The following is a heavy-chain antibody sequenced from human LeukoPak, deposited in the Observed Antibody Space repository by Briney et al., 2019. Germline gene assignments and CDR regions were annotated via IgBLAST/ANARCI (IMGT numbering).Heavy chain of an antibody. D-gene: IGHD5-18*01. CDR1: GGSIRSSSYY. CDR2: IYYSGST. J-gene: IGHJ4*02. CDR3: ASFPVDTALVWWDY. Sequence: PSETLSLTCTVSGGSIRSSSYYWGWIRQPPGKGLEWIGSIYYSGSTYYNPSLKSRVTISVDTSKNQFSLKLSSVTAADTAVYYCASFPVDTALVWWDYWGQGTLVTVSS. V-gene: IGHV4-39*01.